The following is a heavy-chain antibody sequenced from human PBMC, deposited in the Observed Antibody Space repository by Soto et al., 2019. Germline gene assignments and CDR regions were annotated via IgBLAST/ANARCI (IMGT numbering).Heavy chain of an antibody. V-gene: IGHV1-46*01. D-gene: IGHD1-26*01. Sequence: GASVKVSCKASGYTFTSYFMHWVRQAPGQGLTWMGIINPSGGSPTYAQKFQGRVTMTRDTSTGTVYMELNTLRSEDTAVYYCTRAWAESFDIWGQGTMVTVS. CDR2: INPSGGSP. CDR1: GYTFTSYF. CDR3: TRAWAESFDI. J-gene: IGHJ3*02.